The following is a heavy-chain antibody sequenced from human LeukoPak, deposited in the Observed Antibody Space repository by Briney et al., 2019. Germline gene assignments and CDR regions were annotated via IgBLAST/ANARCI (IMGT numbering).Heavy chain of an antibody. V-gene: IGHV3-64D*09. J-gene: IGHJ1*01. CDR3: VKDDSSGYYTEYFQH. Sequence: PGGSLRLSCSASGFTFSSYAMHWVRQAPGRGLEYVSAISSNGGSKYYADSVKGRCTISRDNSKNTLYLQMGSLRAEDTAVYYCVKDDSSGYYTEYFQHWGQGTLVTVSS. D-gene: IGHD3-22*01. CDR2: ISSNGGSK. CDR1: GFTFSSYA.